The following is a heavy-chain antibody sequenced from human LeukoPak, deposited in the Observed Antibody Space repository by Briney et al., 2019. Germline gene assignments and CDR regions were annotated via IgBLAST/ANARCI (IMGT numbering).Heavy chain of an antibody. D-gene: IGHD6-13*01. CDR2: IYTSGTT. CDR3: ARGDWLAAAGNWFDP. J-gene: IGHJ5*02. Sequence: SETLSLTCTVSGGSISNYYWSWIRQPAGKGLERIGRIYTSGTTNYSPSLKSRVTMSVDTSKNQFSLKLSSVTAADTAVYYCARGDWLAAAGNWFDPWGQGTLVTVSS. CDR1: GGSISNYY. V-gene: IGHV4-4*07.